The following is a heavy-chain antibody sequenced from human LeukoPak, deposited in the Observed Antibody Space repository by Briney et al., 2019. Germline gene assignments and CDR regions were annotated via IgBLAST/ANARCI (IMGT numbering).Heavy chain of an antibody. CDR1: GGSISSYY. Sequence: PSETLSLTYTVSGGSISSYYWSWIRQPPGKGLEWIGYIYYSGSTNYNPSLKSRVTISVDTSKNQFSLKLSSVTAADTAVYYCVTYYYDSSGYYDYWGQGTLVTVSS. J-gene: IGHJ4*02. CDR3: VTYYYDSSGYYDY. V-gene: IGHV4-59*01. D-gene: IGHD3-22*01. CDR2: IYYSGST.